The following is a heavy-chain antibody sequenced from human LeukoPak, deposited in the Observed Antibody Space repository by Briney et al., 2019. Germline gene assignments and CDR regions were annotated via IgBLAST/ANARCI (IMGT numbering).Heavy chain of an antibody. Sequence: ASVKVSCKASGYTFTSYHMHWVRQAPGQGLEWMGIINPGGGSTSYAQKFRGRVTMTRDTSTSTVYMELSSLRSEDTAVYYCARGYCSGGSCFDYWGQGTLVTVSS. D-gene: IGHD2-15*01. CDR1: GYTFTSYH. V-gene: IGHV1-46*01. J-gene: IGHJ4*02. CDR3: ARGYCSGGSCFDY. CDR2: INPGGGST.